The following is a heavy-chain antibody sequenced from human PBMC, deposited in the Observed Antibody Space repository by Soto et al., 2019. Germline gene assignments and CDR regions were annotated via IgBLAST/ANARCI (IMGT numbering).Heavy chain of an antibody. Sequence: ASVKVPCKASRYTFTAYYIHWVRQAPGQGLEWMGWINPNSGDTNYAQKFQGRVTMTRDTSLTTAYMELSRLRSDDTAMYYCARDRRYYDSSGYSSANYYAMDVWGQGTTVTVSS. V-gene: IGHV1-2*02. CDR3: ARDRRYYDSSGYSSANYYAMDV. J-gene: IGHJ6*02. D-gene: IGHD3-22*01. CDR1: RYTFTAYY. CDR2: INPNSGDT.